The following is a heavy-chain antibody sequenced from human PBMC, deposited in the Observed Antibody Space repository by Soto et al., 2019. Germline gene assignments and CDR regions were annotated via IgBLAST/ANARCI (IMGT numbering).Heavy chain of an antibody. J-gene: IGHJ4*02. Sequence: ASVKVSCKASGYTFTGYYMHWVRQAPGQGLEWMGWINPNSGGTNYAQKFQGWATMTRDTSISTAYMELSRLRSDDTAVYYCARDPSTAGRFDYWGQGTLVTVSS. CDR2: INPNSGGT. V-gene: IGHV1-2*04. CDR3: ARDPSTAGRFDY. CDR1: GYTFTGYY.